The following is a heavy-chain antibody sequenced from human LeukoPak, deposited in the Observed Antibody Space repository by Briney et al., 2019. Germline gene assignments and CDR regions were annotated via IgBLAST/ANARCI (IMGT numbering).Heavy chain of an antibody. CDR3: AKYLSGYYYDSSGSFDY. V-gene: IGHV3-9*01. CDR2: ISWNSGSM. CDR1: GFTFDDYA. D-gene: IGHD3-22*01. J-gene: IGHJ4*02. Sequence: GGSLRLSCAASGFTFDDYAMHWVRQAPGKGLEWVSGISWNSGSMGYADSVKGRFTISRDNAKNSLYLQMNSLRAEDTALYYCAKYLSGYYYDSSGSFDYWGQGTLVTVSS.